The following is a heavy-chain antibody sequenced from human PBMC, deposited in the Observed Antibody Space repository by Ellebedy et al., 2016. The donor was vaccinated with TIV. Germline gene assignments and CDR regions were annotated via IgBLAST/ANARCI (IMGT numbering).Heavy chain of an antibody. J-gene: IGHJ4*02. D-gene: IGHD3-22*01. CDR2: INPNSGGT. CDR1: GYTFTGYY. CDR3: ARLTGPITMTPDY. V-gene: IGHV1-2*04. Sequence: ASVKVSXKASGYTFTGYYMHWVRQAPGQGLEWMGWINPNSGGTNYAQKFQGWVTMTRDTSISTAYMELSRLRSDDTAVYYCARLTGPITMTPDYWGQGTLVTVSS.